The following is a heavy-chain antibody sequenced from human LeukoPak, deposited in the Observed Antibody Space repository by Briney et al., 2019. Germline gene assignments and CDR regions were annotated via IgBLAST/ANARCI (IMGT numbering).Heavy chain of an antibody. J-gene: IGHJ4*02. CDR2: INPSGGST. Sequence: PGGSLRLSCAASGYTFTSYYMHWVRQAPGQGLEWMGIINPSGGSTSYAQKFQGRVTMTRDTSTSTVYMELSSLRSEDTAVYYCARDPGDYWGQGTLVTVSS. CDR3: ARDPGDY. CDR1: GYTFTSYY. V-gene: IGHV1-46*01.